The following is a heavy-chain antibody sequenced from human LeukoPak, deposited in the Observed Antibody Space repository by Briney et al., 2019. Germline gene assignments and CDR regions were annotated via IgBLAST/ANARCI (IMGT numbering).Heavy chain of an antibody. CDR1: GGSISSHY. V-gene: IGHV4-59*11. CDR3: ARALQYQLLFHYYYMDV. Sequence: SETLSLTCTVSGGSISSHYWSWIRQSPGKGLEWIGYIYYSGSTNYNPSLKSRVTISVDTSKNQFSLKLSSVTAADTAVYYCARALQYQLLFHYYYMDVWGKGTTVTVSS. J-gene: IGHJ6*03. D-gene: IGHD2-2*01. CDR2: IYYSGST.